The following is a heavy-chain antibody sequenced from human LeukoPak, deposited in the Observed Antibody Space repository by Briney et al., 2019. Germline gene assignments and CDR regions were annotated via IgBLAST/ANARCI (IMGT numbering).Heavy chain of an antibody. Sequence: PGGSLRLSCAASGFTFSSYGMHWVRQAPGKGLEWVAVIWYDGSNKYYADSVKGRFTISRDNSKNTLYLQMNSLRAEDTAVYYCAKEETYSSSLGGMWFDPWGQGTLVTVSS. CDR2: IWYDGSNK. D-gene: IGHD6-6*01. CDR3: AKEETYSSSLGGMWFDP. CDR1: GFTFSSYG. J-gene: IGHJ5*02. V-gene: IGHV3-33*06.